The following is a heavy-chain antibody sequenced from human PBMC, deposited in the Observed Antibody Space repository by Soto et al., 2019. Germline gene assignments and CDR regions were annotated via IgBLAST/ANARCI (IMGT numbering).Heavy chain of an antibody. V-gene: IGHV3-33*01. D-gene: IGHD6-13*01. CDR3: ARPLEQHQLGFGMDV. CDR1: GFTFSSYG. CDR2: IWYDGSEI. Sequence: QVQLVQSGGGVVQPGGSLRLSCAASGFTFSSYGMHWVRQAPGKGLEWVAVIWYDGSEIYYADSVKGRFTISRDNSKSTLYLQMNSLGAEDTAVYYCARPLEQHQLGFGMDVWGQGSPVTVSS. J-gene: IGHJ6*01.